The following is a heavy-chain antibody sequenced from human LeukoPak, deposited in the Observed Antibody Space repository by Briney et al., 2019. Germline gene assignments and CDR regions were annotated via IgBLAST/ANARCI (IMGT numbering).Heavy chain of an antibody. J-gene: IGHJ5*02. Sequence: PSQTLSLTCTVSGGSISSGSYYWSWIRQPAGKGLEWIGRIYTSGSTNYNPSLKSRVTISVDTSKNQFSLKLSSVTAADTAVYYCARVPFRAWFDPWGQGTLVTVSS. CDR1: GGSISSGSYY. CDR2: IYTSGST. D-gene: IGHD3-10*01. V-gene: IGHV4-61*02. CDR3: ARVPFRAWFDP.